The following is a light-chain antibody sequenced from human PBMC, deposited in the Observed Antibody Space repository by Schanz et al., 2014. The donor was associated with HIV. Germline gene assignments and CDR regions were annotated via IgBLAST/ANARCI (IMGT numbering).Light chain of an antibody. CDR2: GAS. V-gene: IGKV3-20*01. Sequence: DIVLTQSPGTLSLSPGERATLSFRANRIVDNQYLAWYQQKPGQAPRLLIYGASNRAGGIPDRFSGSGSGTDFTLTISRLEPEDFAVYYCQQFGSSFWTFGQGTKVEIK. J-gene: IGKJ1*01. CDR3: QQFGSSFWT. CDR1: RIVDNQY.